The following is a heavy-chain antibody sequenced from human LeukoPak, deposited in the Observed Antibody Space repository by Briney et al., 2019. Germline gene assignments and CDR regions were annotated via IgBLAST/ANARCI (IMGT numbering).Heavy chain of an antibody. J-gene: IGHJ3*02. CDR2: IYGDGST. CDR3: AKEMSLYSVVVPAAPLDAFDI. CDR1: GFTVKNNY. D-gene: IGHD2-2*01. Sequence: PGGSLRLSCGASGFTVKNNYMNWVRQAPGKGLEWVSGIYGDGSTYYADFVKGRFTISRDSSKNTLYLQMNSLRAEDTAVYYCAKEMSLYSVVVPAAPLDAFDIWGQGTMVTVSS. V-gene: IGHV3-53*01.